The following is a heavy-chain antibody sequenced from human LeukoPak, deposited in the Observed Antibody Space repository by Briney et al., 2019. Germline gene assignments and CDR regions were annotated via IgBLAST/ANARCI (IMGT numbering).Heavy chain of an antibody. V-gene: IGHV4-34*01. CDR2: INHSGST. CDR3: ARLIDAVVVPTGFDY. CDR1: GGSFSGYY. J-gene: IGHJ4*02. Sequence: PSETLSLTCAVYGGSFSGYYWSWIRQPPGKGLEWIGEINHSGSTNYNPSLKSRVTISVDTSKNQFSLKLSSVTAADTAVYYCARLIDAVVVPTGFDYWGQGTLVTVSS. D-gene: IGHD2-2*01.